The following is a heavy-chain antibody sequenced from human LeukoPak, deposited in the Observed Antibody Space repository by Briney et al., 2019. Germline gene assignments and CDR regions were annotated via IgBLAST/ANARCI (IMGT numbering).Heavy chain of an antibody. J-gene: IGHJ5*02. D-gene: IGHD2-21*02. CDR1: GFTFSDYA. V-gene: IGHV3-64*04. CDR3: ARNPNKGQLLWFDH. Sequence: GGSLRLSCSVSGFTFSDYAMHWVRQAPGKGLEYVSAITNNGGSTYYADSAKGRFSVSRDNSKNTVYLQLSSLRVEDTAIYFCARNPNKGQLLWFDHWGQGALVTVSS. CDR2: ITNNGGST.